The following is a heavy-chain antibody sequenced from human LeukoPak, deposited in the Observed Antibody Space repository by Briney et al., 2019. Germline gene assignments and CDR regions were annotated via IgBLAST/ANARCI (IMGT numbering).Heavy chain of an antibody. Sequence: PSETLSLTCTVSGGSISSYYWSWIRQPPGKGLEWIGYIYYSGSTNYNPSLKSRVTISVDTSKNQFSLKLSSVTAADTAVYYCARGRAAARPDSYYYYGMDVWSQGTTVTVSS. V-gene: IGHV4-59*01. CDR1: GGSISSYY. CDR2: IYYSGST. CDR3: ARGRAAARPDSYYYYGMDV. J-gene: IGHJ6*02. D-gene: IGHD6-6*01.